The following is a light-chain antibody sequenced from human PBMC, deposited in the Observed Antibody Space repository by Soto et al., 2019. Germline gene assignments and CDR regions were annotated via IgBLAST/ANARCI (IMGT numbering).Light chain of an antibody. J-gene: IGKJ4*01. CDR3: QQYNDWPLT. CDR1: QSVDSN. Sequence: EIVMTQSPATLSVSPGDGATLSCRASQSVDSNLAGYQQKPGQTPRLLIYGASTRPTGIPARFSGSGSGTEFTLTISSLQSEDSAVYYCQQYNDWPLTFGGGTKVEIK. V-gene: IGKV3D-15*01. CDR2: GAS.